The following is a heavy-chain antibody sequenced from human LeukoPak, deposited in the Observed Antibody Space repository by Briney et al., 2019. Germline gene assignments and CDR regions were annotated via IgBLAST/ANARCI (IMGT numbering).Heavy chain of an antibody. CDR3: ARDLWLGLDY. CDR2: IGTGSTSI. J-gene: IGHJ4*02. CDR1: GFTFSSYT. Sequence: GXXLRLSCATSGFTFSSYTMNWVRQAPGKGLEWVSSIGTGSTSIYYADSVKGRFTISRDNARNSLYLQMNSLRAEDTAVYYCARDLWLGLDYWGQGTLVTVSS. D-gene: IGHD6-19*01. V-gene: IGHV3-21*01.